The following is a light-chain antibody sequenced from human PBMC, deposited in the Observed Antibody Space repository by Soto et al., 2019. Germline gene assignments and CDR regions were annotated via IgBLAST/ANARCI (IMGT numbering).Light chain of an antibody. CDR3: QQYYSAPWT. J-gene: IGKJ1*01. Sequence: DIVMTQSPDSLAVSLCERATINCKSSQSVLYSSNNKNYLAWYQQKPGQPPKLLIYWASTRESGVPDRFSGSGSGTDFTLTISSLQAEDVAVYYCQQYYSAPWTFGQGTKVETK. V-gene: IGKV4-1*01. CDR2: WAS. CDR1: QSVLYSSNNKNY.